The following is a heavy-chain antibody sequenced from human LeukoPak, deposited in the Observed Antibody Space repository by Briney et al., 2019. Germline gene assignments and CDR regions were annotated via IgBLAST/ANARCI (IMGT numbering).Heavy chain of an antibody. CDR2: IYTSGST. D-gene: IGHD3-3*01. Sequence: SETLSLTCTVSGGSISSYYWSWIRQPAGKGLEWIGRIYTSGSTNYNPSLKSRVTMSVDTSKNQFSLKLSSVTAADTAVYYCARDKTIFGVVIVPFDPWGQGTLVTVSS. V-gene: IGHV4-4*07. J-gene: IGHJ5*02. CDR3: ARDKTIFGVVIVPFDP. CDR1: GGSISSYY.